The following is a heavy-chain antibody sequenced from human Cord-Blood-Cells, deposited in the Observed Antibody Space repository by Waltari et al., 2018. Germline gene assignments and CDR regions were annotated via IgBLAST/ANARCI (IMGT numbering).Heavy chain of an antibody. CDR3: ARDKYSSSSFAFDI. J-gene: IGHJ3*02. CDR2: IYHSGST. V-gene: IGHV4-38-2*02. Sequence: QVQLQESGPGLVKPSATLSLTCTVSGYSIISGYYWGWIRQPPGKGLEWIGSIYHSGSTYYNPSLKSRVTISVDTSKNQFSLKLSSVTAADTAVYYCARDKYSSSSFAFDIWGQGTMVTVSS. D-gene: IGHD6-6*01. CDR1: GYSIISGYY.